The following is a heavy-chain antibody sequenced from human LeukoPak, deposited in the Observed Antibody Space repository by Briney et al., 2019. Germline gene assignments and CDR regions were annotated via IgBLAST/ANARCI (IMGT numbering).Heavy chain of an antibody. CDR2: IYSDNT. CDR3: ARGMSPGTKGDY. D-gene: IGHD5/OR15-5a*01. J-gene: IGHJ4*02. CDR1: GFTVSSNS. Sequence: GGSLRLSCTVSGFTVSSNSMSWVRQAPGKGLEWVSFIYSDNTHYSDSVKGRFTISRDNSKNTLYLQMNSLRAEDTAVYYCARGMSPGTKGDYWGQGTLVTVSS. V-gene: IGHV3-53*01.